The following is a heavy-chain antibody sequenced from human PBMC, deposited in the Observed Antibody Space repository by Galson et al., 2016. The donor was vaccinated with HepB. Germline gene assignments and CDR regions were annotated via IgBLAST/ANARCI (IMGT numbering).Heavy chain of an antibody. J-gene: IGHJ4*02. D-gene: IGHD3-10*01. CDR2: VGNISYSGLS. Sequence: SETLSLTCSVSGDSSSSGIYFWGWIRQHPGKGPEWIGSVGNISYSGLSYYNPALKSRVTVSVDTSKNLFSLKMNSVTAADTAVYYCSRHNFGVGGLTMVRGVGFFDYWGQGTLVTVSS. CDR1: GDSSSSGIYF. CDR3: SRHNFGVGGLTMVRGVGFFDY. V-gene: IGHV4-39*01.